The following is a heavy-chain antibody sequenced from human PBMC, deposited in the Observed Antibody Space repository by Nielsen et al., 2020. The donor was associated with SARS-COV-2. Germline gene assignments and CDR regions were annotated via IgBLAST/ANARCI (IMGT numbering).Heavy chain of an antibody. CDR1: GYNFSTHA. Sequence: ASVKVSCKALGYNFSTHAIHWVRQVPGQGLEWMGWINVNNGNAKYSQKLEGRVSISRDTSATTVYMDLSSLTSKDTAVYFCAGTRVYCPGSRCYFDAFDIWGQGTMVTVSS. CDR2: INVNNGNA. CDR3: AGTRVYCPGSRCYFDAFDI. J-gene: IGHJ3*02. D-gene: IGHD2-8*02. V-gene: IGHV1-3*01.